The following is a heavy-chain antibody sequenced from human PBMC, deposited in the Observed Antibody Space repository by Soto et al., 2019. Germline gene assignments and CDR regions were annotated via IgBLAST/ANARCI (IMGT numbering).Heavy chain of an antibody. V-gene: IGHV3-21*01. D-gene: IGHD6-13*01. CDR3: ARLILRYSSSWYYYMDV. Sequence: PGGSLRLSCAASGFTFSSYSMNWVRQAPGKGLEWVSSISSSSSYIYYADSVKGRFTISRDNAKNSLYLQMNSLRAEDTAVYYCARLILRYSSSWYYYMDVWGKGTTVTVSS. J-gene: IGHJ6*03. CDR1: GFTFSSYS. CDR2: ISSSSSYI.